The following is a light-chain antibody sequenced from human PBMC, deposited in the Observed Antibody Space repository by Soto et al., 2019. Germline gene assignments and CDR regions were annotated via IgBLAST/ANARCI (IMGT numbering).Light chain of an antibody. CDR3: QQYDSFAVT. Sequence: DIQMTQSPSSVSASVGDRVTITCRASQGISSWLAWYQQKPGKAPKLLIHDASKLESGVPSRFSGSGSGTEFTLSISSLQPDDVATYYCQQYDSFAVTFGQGTKVDIK. CDR2: DAS. J-gene: IGKJ1*01. V-gene: IGKV1-5*01. CDR1: QGISSW.